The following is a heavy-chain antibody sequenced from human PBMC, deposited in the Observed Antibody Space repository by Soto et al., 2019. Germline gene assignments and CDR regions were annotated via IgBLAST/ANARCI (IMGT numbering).Heavy chain of an antibody. CDR1: GGSFKIGSYS. J-gene: IGHJ4*02. Sequence: SETLSLTCTVSGGSFKIGSYSWSWIRQPPGKGLEWIGYVYHTGRTSYNPSLKSRVSISMDTSKNQFSLNLDSVTAAETAVYFCARDFAYFDSWGQGTLVTVSS. V-gene: IGHV4-61*01. D-gene: IGHD3-3*01. CDR3: ARDFAYFDS. CDR2: VYHTGRT.